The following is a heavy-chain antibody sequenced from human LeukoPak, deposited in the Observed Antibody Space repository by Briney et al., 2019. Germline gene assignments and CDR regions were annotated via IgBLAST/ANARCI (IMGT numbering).Heavy chain of an antibody. J-gene: IGHJ3*02. V-gene: IGHV5-51*01. CDR2: IYPGDSDT. CDR3: ARLDIVVVPAAMSYCGGDCLGSTNAFDI. D-gene: IGHD2-2*03. CDR1: GYIFTSYW. Sequence: GESLKISCKGSGYIFTSYWIGWVRQLPGKGLEWMGIIYPGDSDTRYSPSFQGQVTISADKSISTAYLQWSSLKASDTAMYYCARLDIVVVPAAMSYCGGDCLGSTNAFDIWGQGTMVTVSS.